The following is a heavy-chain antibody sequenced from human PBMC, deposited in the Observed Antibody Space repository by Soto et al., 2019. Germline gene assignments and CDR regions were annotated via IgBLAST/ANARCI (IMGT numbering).Heavy chain of an antibody. V-gene: IGHV1-46*01. Sequence: GASVKVSFKAPRETFTSYYINWLRQAPGQGLEWMGVINPHGGSTAYAQKFKGRVTLTRDTSASTVYIEVSSLTSEDTAMYYCARSSGGNFGIIIEGTNWFAPWGQGTLVTVSS. CDR3: ARSSGGNFGIIIEGTNWFAP. J-gene: IGHJ5*02. D-gene: IGHD1-26*01. CDR2: INPHGGST. CDR1: RETFTSYY.